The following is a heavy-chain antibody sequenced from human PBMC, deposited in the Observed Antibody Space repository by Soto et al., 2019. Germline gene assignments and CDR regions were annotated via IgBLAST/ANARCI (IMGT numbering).Heavy chain of an antibody. CDR2: INHSGST. J-gene: IGHJ2*01. D-gene: IGHD6-19*01. Sequence: SETLALTCAVYGGSFSPYFWSWIRQPPGKGLEWIGEINHSGSTNYNPSLTRRATLSVDTSKNQVSLKLTSVTAADTAVYYCARLASGWQYYYFDFWGRGTPVTGSS. CDR1: GGSFSPYF. V-gene: IGHV4-34*01. CDR3: ARLASGWQYYYFDF.